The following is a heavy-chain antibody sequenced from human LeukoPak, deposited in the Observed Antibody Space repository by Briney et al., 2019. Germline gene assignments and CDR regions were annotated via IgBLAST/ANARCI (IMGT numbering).Heavy chain of an antibody. CDR1: GFSFGTYW. Sequence: GESLKISCKGSGFSFGTYWIGWVRQMPGEGLEWMGIIYTGDSDTRYSPSFQGQVTISVDKSINTAYLQWSSLKASDTAMYYCARQAQLASFDCWRQGTLVTVSS. CDR3: ARQAQLASFDC. J-gene: IGHJ4*02. D-gene: IGHD3-3*02. CDR2: IYTGDSDT. V-gene: IGHV5-51*01.